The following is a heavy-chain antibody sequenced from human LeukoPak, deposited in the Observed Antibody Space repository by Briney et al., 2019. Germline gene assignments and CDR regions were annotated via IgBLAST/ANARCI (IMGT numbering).Heavy chain of an antibody. Sequence: ASVKVSCKASGYTFTSYGIGWVRQAPGQGLEWMGWISAYNGNTNYAQKLQGRVTMTTDTSTSTAYMELRSLRSDDTAVYYCARDDYGDYPTGYWGQGTLVTVSS. CDR3: ARDDYGDYPTGY. D-gene: IGHD4-17*01. CDR2: ISAYNGNT. CDR1: GYTFTSYG. V-gene: IGHV1-18*01. J-gene: IGHJ4*02.